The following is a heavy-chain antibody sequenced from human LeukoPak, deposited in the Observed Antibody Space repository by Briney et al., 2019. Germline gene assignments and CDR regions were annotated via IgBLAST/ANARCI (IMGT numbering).Heavy chain of an antibody. CDR2: IYYRGST. CDR3: ARSSYFNVGGMDV. D-gene: IGHD2/OR15-2a*01. V-gene: IGHV4-39*01. Sequence: PSETLSLTCTVSNGSISSSGYYWGWIRQPPGKGLEWIGSIYYRGSTYYNPSPKGRVTISVDTSKNQFSLKLSSVTAADTAVYYCARSSYFNVGGMDVWGQGTTVTVSS. CDR1: NGSISSSGYY. J-gene: IGHJ6*02.